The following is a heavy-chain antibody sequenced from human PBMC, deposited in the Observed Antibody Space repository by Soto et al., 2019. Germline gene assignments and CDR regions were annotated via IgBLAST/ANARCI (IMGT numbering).Heavy chain of an antibody. D-gene: IGHD3-3*01. CDR3: ARESDLATGAFDY. Sequence: PGGSLRLSCAASGFTFSSYAMHWVRQAPGKGLEWVAVISYDGSNKYYADSVKGRFTISRDNSKNTLYLQMNSLRAEDTAVYYCARESDLATGAFDYWGQGTLVTVSS. CDR1: GFTFSSYA. CDR2: ISYDGSNK. J-gene: IGHJ4*02. V-gene: IGHV3-30-3*01.